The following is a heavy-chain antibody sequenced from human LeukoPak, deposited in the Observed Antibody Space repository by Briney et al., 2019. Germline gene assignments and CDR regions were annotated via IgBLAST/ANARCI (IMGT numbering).Heavy chain of an antibody. V-gene: IGHV3-21*01. J-gene: IGHJ3*02. Sequence: GGSLRLSCAASGFTFSSYSMYWVRQAPGKGLEWVSSISSSSSYIYYADSVKGRFTISRDNAKNSLYLQMNSLRAEDTAVYYCARDIAVAGTRVAAFDIWGQGTMVTVSS. CDR2: ISSSSSYI. D-gene: IGHD6-19*01. CDR3: ARDIAVAGTRVAAFDI. CDR1: GFTFSSYS.